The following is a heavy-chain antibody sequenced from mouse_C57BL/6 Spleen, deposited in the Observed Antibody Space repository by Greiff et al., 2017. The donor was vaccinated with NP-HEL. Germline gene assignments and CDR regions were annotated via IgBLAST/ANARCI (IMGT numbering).Heavy chain of an antibody. CDR3: ARATSLYW. Sequence: VQLEQADAGGGARGAGGKISCKVSGEKGNEHTIHGRKQRPEQGLEWMGDIYLRDGSTKYNEKFKGKATLTADKSSSTAYMQLNSLTSEDSAVYFCARATSLYW. CDR2: IYLRDGST. V-gene: IGHV1-78*01. CDR1: GEKGNEHT. J-gene: IGHJ1*01. D-gene: IGHD1-1*01.